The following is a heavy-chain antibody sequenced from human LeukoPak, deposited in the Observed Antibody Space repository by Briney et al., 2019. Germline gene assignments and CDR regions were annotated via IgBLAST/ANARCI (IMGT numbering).Heavy chain of an antibody. V-gene: IGHV4-39*01. CDR3: ARLESGYYDSSGLDY. CDR1: GGSISSSSYY. J-gene: IGHJ4*02. Sequence: SETLSLTCTVSGGSISSSSYYWGWIRQPPGKGLEWIGSIYYSGSTYYNPSLKSRVTISVDTSKNQFSLKLSSVTAADTAVYYCARLESGYYDSSGLDYWGQGTLVTVSS. D-gene: IGHD3-22*01. CDR2: IYYSGST.